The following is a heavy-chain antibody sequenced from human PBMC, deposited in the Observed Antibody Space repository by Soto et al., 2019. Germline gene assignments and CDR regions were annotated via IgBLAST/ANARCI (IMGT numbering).Heavy chain of an antibody. D-gene: IGHD6-13*01. J-gene: IGHJ6*02. CDR2: IYYSGST. Sequence: TSETLSLTCSVSGASIRSDGDYWSWNRQRPGKGLEWIGYIYYSGSTYYNPSLKSRVTISVDTSKNQFSLKLNSVTAADTAVYYCARDPWYSSRYGMDVWGQGTTVTVSS. CDR3: ARDPWYSSRYGMDV. V-gene: IGHV4-31*03. CDR1: GASIRSDGDY.